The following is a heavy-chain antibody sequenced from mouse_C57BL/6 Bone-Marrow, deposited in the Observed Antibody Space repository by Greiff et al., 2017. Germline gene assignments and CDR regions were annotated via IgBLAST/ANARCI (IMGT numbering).Heavy chain of an antibody. V-gene: IGHV1-82*01. CDR1: GYAFRSSW. Sequence: VQLQQSGPELVKPGASVKISCKASGYAFRSSWMNWVKQRPGKGLEWIGRIYPGDGDTNYNGKFKGKATLTADKSSSTAYMQLSSPTSEDSAVYFCARGLFLDYWGQGTTLTVSS. J-gene: IGHJ2*01. CDR3: ARGLFLDY. D-gene: IGHD3-1*01. CDR2: IYPGDGDT.